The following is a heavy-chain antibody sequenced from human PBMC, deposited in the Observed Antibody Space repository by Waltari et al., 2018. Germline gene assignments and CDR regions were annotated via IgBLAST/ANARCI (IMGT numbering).Heavy chain of an antibody. Sequence: QVQLQESGPELVKPSETLSLTCTVSGGSISSYYWSWIRQPPGKGLEWIGYIYYSGSTNYNPSLKSRVTISVDTSKNQFSLKLSSVTAADTAVYYCARFSSSSNYYYMDVWGKGTTVTVSS. CDR3: ARFSSSSNYYYMDV. J-gene: IGHJ6*03. CDR1: GGSISSYY. CDR2: IYYSGST. V-gene: IGHV4-59*01. D-gene: IGHD6-6*01.